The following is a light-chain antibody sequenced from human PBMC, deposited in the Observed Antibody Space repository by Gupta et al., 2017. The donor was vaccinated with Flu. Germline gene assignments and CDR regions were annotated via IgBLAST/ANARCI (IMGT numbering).Light chain of an antibody. CDR3: RKRYMPPPYT. CDR1: QSISSY. Sequence: DVQMTQSPSSLSASVGDRVTITCRASQSISSYLNWYQQKPGKAPKLLIYAASSLQSGVPSRCSGSRSGTDYTLIISSLGADDYATNYCRKRYMPPPYTFGRGTKLEI. CDR2: AAS. J-gene: IGKJ4*01. V-gene: IGKV1-39*01.